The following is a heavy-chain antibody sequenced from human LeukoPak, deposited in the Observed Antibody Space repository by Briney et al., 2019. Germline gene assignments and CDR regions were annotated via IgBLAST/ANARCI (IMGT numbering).Heavy chain of an antibody. D-gene: IGHD1-1*01. CDR1: GGSISGSSYY. V-gene: IGHV4-39*07. Sequence: PSETLSLTCTVSGGSISGSSYYWGWIRQPPGKGLEWIGSIYYSGSTNYNPSLKSRVTISVDTSKNQFSLKLSSVTAADTAVYYCARDGISDRYFDYWGQGTLVTVSS. CDR2: IYYSGST. CDR3: ARDGISDRYFDY. J-gene: IGHJ4*02.